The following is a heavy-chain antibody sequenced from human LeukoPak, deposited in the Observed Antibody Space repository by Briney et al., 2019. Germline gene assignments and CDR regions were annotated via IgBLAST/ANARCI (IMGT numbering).Heavy chain of an antibody. J-gene: IGHJ4*02. CDR3: AKASMVRGVINYFDY. D-gene: IGHD3-10*01. Sequence: GGSLRLSCAASGFTFSSYAMSWVRQAPGKGLEWVSAISGSGGSTYYADSVKGQFTISRDNSKNTLYLQMNSLRAEDTAVYYCAKASMVRGVINYFDYWGQGTLVTVSS. CDR1: GFTFSSYA. CDR2: ISGSGGST. V-gene: IGHV3-23*01.